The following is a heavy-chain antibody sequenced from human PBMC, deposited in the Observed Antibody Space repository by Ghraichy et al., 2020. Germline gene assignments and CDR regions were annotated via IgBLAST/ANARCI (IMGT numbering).Heavy chain of an antibody. D-gene: IGHD3-9*01. Sequence: ASVKVSCKASGYTFTSYGISWVRQAPGQGLEWMGWISAYNGNTNYAQKLQGRVTMTTDTSTSTAYMELRSLRSDDTAVYYCARDGPYDILTGYHVENWFDPWGQGTLVTVSS. J-gene: IGHJ5*02. CDR1: GYTFTSYG. CDR3: ARDGPYDILTGYHVENWFDP. V-gene: IGHV1-18*01. CDR2: ISAYNGNT.